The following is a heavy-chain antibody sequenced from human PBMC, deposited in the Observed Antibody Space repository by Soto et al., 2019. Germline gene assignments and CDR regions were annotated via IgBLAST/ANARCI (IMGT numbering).Heavy chain of an antibody. CDR2: IYYSGST. CDR1: GGSISSGGCY. D-gene: IGHD3-22*01. J-gene: IGHJ4*02. Sequence: SETLSLTCTVSGGSISSGGCYWSWIRQHPGKGLEWIGYIYYSGSTYYSPSLKSRVTISVDTSKNQFSLKLSSVTAADTAVYYCARERHDYYDSSGYLDYWGQGTLVTVSS. V-gene: IGHV4-31*03. CDR3: ARERHDYYDSSGYLDY.